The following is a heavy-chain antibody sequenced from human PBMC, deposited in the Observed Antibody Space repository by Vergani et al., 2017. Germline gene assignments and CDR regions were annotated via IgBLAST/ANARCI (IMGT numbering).Heavy chain of an antibody. J-gene: IGHJ3*02. CDR1: GFTFSSYW. Sequence: EVQLVESGGGLVQPGGSLRLSCAASGFTFSSYWMSWVRQAPGKGLEWVANIKQDGSEKYYVDSVKGRFTTSRDNAKNSLYLQMNSLRAEDTAVYYFARDRIVVLTAIRSDAFDIWGQGTMFIVSS. CDR3: ARDRIVVLTAIRSDAFDI. CDR2: IKQDGSEK. V-gene: IGHV3-7*01. D-gene: IGHD2-21*02.